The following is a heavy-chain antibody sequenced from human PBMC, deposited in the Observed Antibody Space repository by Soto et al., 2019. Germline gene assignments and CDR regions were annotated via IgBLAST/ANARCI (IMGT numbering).Heavy chain of an antibody. CDR1: GGSISSGGYS. CDR3: ASRSSTSHRYYYGVDV. J-gene: IGHJ6*02. D-gene: IGHD2-2*01. V-gene: IGHV4-30-2*01. CDR2: IYQSGST. Sequence: SETLSLTCAVSGGSISSGGYSWSWIRQPPGKGLEWIGYIYQSGSTYYNPSLKSRVTISVDRSKNQFSLKLSSVTAADTAVYYCASRSSTSHRYYYGVDVWGQGTTVTVSS.